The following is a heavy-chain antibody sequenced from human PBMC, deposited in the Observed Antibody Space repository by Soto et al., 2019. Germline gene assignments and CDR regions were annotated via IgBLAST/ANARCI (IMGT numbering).Heavy chain of an antibody. V-gene: IGHV3-48*03. CDR3: ARDHTPGEIDY. Sequence: EVQLVESGGGLVQPGGSLRLSCAASGFTFSSYEMNWVRQAPGKGLEWVSYISSSGSTIYYADSVKGRFTISRDNAKNSLYLQMNSLRAEDTAVYYCARDHTPGEIDYWGQGTLVTVSS. CDR1: GFTFSSYE. D-gene: IGHD7-27*01. CDR2: ISSSGSTI. J-gene: IGHJ4*02.